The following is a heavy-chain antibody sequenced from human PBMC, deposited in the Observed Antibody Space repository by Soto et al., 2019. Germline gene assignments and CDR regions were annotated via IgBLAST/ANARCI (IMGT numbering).Heavy chain of an antibody. CDR1: GDSISSSGYY. CDR2: IYYSGNT. J-gene: IGHJ4*02. D-gene: IGHD3-10*01. V-gene: IGHV4-39*01. Sequence: QLQLQESGPGLVKPSETLSLTCTVSGDSISSSGYYWGWIRQPPGKGLEWIGTIYYSGNTYYKPSLQSRVTISVDTSTNQFSLNLSSVTAADTAVYYCARHFYSSGTYYFDYWGQGTLVTVSS. CDR3: ARHFYSSGTYYFDY.